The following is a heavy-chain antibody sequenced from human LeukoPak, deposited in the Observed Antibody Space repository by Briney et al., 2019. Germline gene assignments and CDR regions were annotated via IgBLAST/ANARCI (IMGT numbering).Heavy chain of an antibody. Sequence: GGSLRLSCAASGFTFSSYAMHWVRQAPGKGLEYVSAISSNGGSTYYANSVKGRFTVSRDNSKNTLYLQMGSLRAEDMAVYYCARVLDSGSYINSPVDYWGRGTLVTVSS. D-gene: IGHD3-10*01. J-gene: IGHJ4*02. CDR3: ARVLDSGSYINSPVDY. V-gene: IGHV3-64*01. CDR1: GFTFSSYA. CDR2: ISSNGGST.